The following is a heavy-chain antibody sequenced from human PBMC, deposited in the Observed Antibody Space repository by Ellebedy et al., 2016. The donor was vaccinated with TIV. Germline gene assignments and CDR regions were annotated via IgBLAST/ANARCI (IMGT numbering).Heavy chain of an antibody. V-gene: IGHV3-66*01. D-gene: IGHD3-3*01. CDR1: GFTVISHC. CDR2: IKRDKST. CDR3: SRETFNDVDLDLWRIFDF. Sequence: GESLKISCAASGFTVISHCMSWVRQAPGKGLEWISVIKRDKSTFYADSLKGRFTISRDDSKNIVYLQMNSLRAEDTAVYYCSRETFNDVDLDLWRIFDFWGLGTMVTVSS. J-gene: IGHJ3*01.